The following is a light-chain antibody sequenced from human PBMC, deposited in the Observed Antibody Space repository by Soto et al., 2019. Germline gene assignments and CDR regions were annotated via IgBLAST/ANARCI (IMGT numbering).Light chain of an antibody. CDR2: WAS. CDR1: QSVLYSSNNKNY. CDR3: QYYYRPWT. Sequence: DIVMTQSPDSLAVSLGERATINCKSSQSVLYSSNNKNYLAWYQQKPGQPPKLLIYWASTRESGVPDRFSGSGSGRDFTLSISGRQAEDVAVYYCQYYYRPWTFGQGTKVEIK. V-gene: IGKV4-1*01. J-gene: IGKJ1*01.